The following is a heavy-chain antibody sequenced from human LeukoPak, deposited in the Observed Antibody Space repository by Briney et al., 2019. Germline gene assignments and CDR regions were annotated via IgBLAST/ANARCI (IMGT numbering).Heavy chain of an antibody. CDR1: GGTFSNYA. Sequence: SVKVSCKASGGTFSNYALSWVRQAPGQGLEWMGAIIPFLDTSNYPPKFQDRVTITTDESTSTAYMELSSLRADDTAVYYCARAQAGNYDWPLDLWGQGTLVTVSS. J-gene: IGHJ5*02. CDR3: ARAQAGNYDWPLDL. V-gene: IGHV1-69*05. D-gene: IGHD5-12*01. CDR2: IIPFLDTS.